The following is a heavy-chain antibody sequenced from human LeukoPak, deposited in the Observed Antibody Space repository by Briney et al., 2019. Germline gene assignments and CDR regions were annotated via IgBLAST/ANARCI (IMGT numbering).Heavy chain of an antibody. CDR3: ARDSLRVVGASSTLDY. CDR2: ISGYNGNT. J-gene: IGHJ4*02. D-gene: IGHD2-2*01. V-gene: IGHV1-18*01. Sequence: GASVKVSCKASGGTFSSYAISWVRQAPGQGLEWMGWISGYNGNTNYAQKFQGRVSMTTDTSTRTAYMELRSLRSDDTAVYYCARDSLRVVGASSTLDYWGQGTLVTVSS. CDR1: GGTFSSYA.